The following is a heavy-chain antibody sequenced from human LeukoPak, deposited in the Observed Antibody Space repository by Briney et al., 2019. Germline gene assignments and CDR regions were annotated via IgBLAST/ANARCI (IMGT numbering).Heavy chain of an antibody. CDR2: ISGSSSYM. V-gene: IGHV3-21*01. Sequence: GGSLRLSCAASGFPFSAYSMNWVRQAPGKGLEWVSSISGSSSYMFYADSVKGRFTISRDNAKNSLYLQMNSLRAEDTAVYDSSGYSYYLDYWGQGTLVTVSS. J-gene: IGHJ4*02. CDR3: SGYSYYLDY. CDR1: GFPFSAYS. D-gene: IGHD3-22*01.